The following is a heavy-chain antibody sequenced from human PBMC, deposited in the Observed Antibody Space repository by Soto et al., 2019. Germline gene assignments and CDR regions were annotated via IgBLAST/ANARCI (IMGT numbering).Heavy chain of an antibody. V-gene: IGHV1-18*04. Sequence: ASVQVSSKASCYTFTSYGISRWRQAPGEGLEGMRWISAYNGNTNYAQKLQSRVTMTTDTSTSTVYMELRSLTADDTAVYYCERWIRGPAAIEPIGVDPRG. CDR2: ISAYNGNT. J-gene: IGHJ5*02. CDR1: CYTFTSYG. D-gene: IGHD2-2*02. CDR3: ERWIRGPAAIEPIGVDP.